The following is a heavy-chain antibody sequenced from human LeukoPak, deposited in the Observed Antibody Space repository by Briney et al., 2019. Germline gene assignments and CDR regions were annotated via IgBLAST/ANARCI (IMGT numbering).Heavy chain of an antibody. CDR2: ISGSGSTI. Sequence: GGSLRLSCAASGFTFCDYYMSWIRQAPGKGLEWVSYISGSGSTIYYADSMKGRFTISRDNAKNSLYLQLNSLRAEDTAVYYCARARYTSAWSYYFDYWGQGTLVTVSS. V-gene: IGHV3-11*01. J-gene: IGHJ4*02. D-gene: IGHD6-19*01. CDR1: GFTFCDYY. CDR3: ARARYTSAWSYYFDY.